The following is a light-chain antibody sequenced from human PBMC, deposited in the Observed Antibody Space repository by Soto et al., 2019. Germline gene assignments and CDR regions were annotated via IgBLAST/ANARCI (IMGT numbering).Light chain of an antibody. V-gene: IGKV3D-15*01. J-gene: IGKJ1*01. CDR1: QSVSSN. CDR3: QQYASSPRT. Sequence: EIVMTQSPATLSVSPGERATLSCRASQSVSSNLAWYQQKPGQAPRLLIHDAFSRATGIPDRFSGSGSGTDFTLTIGRLEPEDSAVYYCQQYASSPRTFGQGTKVDIK. CDR2: DAF.